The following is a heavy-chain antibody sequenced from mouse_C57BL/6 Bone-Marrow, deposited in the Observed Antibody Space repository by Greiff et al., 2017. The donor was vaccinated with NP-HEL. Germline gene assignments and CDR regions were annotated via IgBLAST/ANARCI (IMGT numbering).Heavy chain of an antibody. Sequence: QVQLQQSGAELVRPGASVKLSCKASGYTFTDYYINWVKQRPGQGLEWIARIYPGSGNTYYNEKFKGKATLTAEKSSSTAYMQLSSLTSEDSAVYFCGRRAYGSSLGYWGQGTTLTVAT. V-gene: IGHV1-76*01. D-gene: IGHD1-1*01. CDR2: IYPGSGNT. CDR1: GYTFTDYY. J-gene: IGHJ2*01. CDR3: GRRAYGSSLGY.